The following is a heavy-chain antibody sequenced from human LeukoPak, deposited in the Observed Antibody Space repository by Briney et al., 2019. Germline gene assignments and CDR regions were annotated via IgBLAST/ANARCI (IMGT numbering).Heavy chain of an antibody. CDR2: IYYSGST. CDR1: GGSISSSSYC. CDR3: ARDRGELDTPVY. J-gene: IGHJ4*02. V-gene: IGHV4-39*02. D-gene: IGHD5-18*01. Sequence: SETLSLTCTVSGGSISSSSYCWGWIRQPPGKGLEWIGSIYYSGSTYYNQSLKSRVTISVDTSKNQFSLKLSSVTAADTAVYYCARDRGELDTPVYWGQGTLVTVSS.